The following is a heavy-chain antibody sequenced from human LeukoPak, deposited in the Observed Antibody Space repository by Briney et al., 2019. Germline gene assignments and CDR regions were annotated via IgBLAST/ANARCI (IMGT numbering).Heavy chain of an antibody. CDR2: ISAYNGNT. D-gene: IGHD2-15*01. J-gene: IGHJ4*02. V-gene: IGHV1-18*01. CDR3: ARETYCSGGSCPDY. Sequence: ASVKVSCKASGYTFTSYGISWVRQAPGQGLEWMGWISAYNGNTNYAQKLQGRVTMTTDTFTSTAYMELRSLRSDDTAVYYCARETYCSGGSCPDYWGQGTLVTVSS. CDR1: GYTFTSYG.